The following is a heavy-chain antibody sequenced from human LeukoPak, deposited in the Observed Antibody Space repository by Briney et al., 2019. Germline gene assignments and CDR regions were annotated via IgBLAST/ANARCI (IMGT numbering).Heavy chain of an antibody. J-gene: IGHJ4*02. V-gene: IGHV4-59*08. CDR3: ASHDWQQRPPGW. D-gene: IGHD6-25*01. CDR2: TYYSGST. Sequence: SETLSLTCTVSGGSISSYYWSWIRQPPGRGLEWIGYTYYSGSTDYNPSLKSRVTISVDTSKNQFSLKLSSVTAADTAVYYCASHDWQQRPPGWWGQGTLVTVSS. CDR1: GGSISSYY.